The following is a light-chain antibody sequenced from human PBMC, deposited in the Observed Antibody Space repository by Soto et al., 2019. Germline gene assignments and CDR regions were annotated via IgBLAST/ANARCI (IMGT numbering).Light chain of an antibody. CDR1: QSISSY. CDR2: AAS. CDR3: QQSYSTPLT. J-gene: IGKJ1*01. Sequence: DIQMTQSPSSLSASVGDRVTITCRASQSISSYLNWYQQKPGKAPKLLIYAASSLQSGVPSRFSGSGSGTDFTLTISSLQPEDFVTYYCQQSYSTPLTSGQGTKVKIK. V-gene: IGKV1-39*01.